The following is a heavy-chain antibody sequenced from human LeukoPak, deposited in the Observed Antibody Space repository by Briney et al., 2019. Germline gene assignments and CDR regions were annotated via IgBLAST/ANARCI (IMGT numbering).Heavy chain of an antibody. CDR3: ARRRIYYHFDY. V-gene: IGHV4-59*08. CDR1: SGSIGSYY. Sequence: SETLSLTCTVSSGSIGSYYWTWIRQPPGKGLEWIGYIFHSGSTKYNPSLKSRVTIAVDTSKNQFSLKLTSITAADTAVYYCARRRIYYHFDYWGQGALVTVSS. D-gene: IGHD3-22*01. CDR2: IFHSGST. J-gene: IGHJ4*02.